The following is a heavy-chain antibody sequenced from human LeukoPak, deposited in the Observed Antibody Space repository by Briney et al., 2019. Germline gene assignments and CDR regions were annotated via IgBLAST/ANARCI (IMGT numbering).Heavy chain of an antibody. CDR3: ARRGSSSPTGYSYYYMDV. V-gene: IGHV4-59*08. CDR1: GGSISSYY. Sequence: SETLSLTCTVSGGSISSYYWSWIRQPPGKGLEWIGYIHYSGSTNYNPSLNSRGSMSVDTSKNQFSLKPTSVTAADTAVYYCARRGSSSPTGYSYYYMDVWGIGTTVTVSS. CDR2: IHYSGST. J-gene: IGHJ6*03. D-gene: IGHD6-6*01.